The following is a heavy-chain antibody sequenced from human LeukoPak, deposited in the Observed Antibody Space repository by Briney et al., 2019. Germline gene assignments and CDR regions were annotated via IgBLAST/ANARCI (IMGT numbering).Heavy chain of an antibody. Sequence: GGSLRLSCAASGFTFSSYGMHWVRQAPGKGLEWVAFIRYDGSNKYYADSVKGRFTISRDNSKNTLYLQMNSLRAENTAIYYCAKVASNSGKGGAFDIWGQGTMVIVSS. CDR3: AKVASNSGKGGAFDI. D-gene: IGHD6-19*01. CDR2: IRYDGSNK. J-gene: IGHJ3*02. CDR1: GFTFSSYG. V-gene: IGHV3-30*02.